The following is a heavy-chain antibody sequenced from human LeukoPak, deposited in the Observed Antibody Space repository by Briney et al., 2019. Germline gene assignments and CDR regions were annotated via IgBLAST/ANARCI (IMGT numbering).Heavy chain of an antibody. CDR1: GGSFSGYY. CDR3: ARGSPLTIFGVVRLKNWFDP. CDR2: INHSGST. D-gene: IGHD3-3*01. V-gene: IGHV4-34*01. J-gene: IGHJ5*02. Sequence: SETLTLTCAVYGGSFSGYYWSWIRQPPGKGLEWIGEINHSGSTNYNPSLKSRVTISVDTSTTQFSLKLSSVTAADTAVYYCARGSPLTIFGVVRLKNWFDPWGQGTLVTVSS.